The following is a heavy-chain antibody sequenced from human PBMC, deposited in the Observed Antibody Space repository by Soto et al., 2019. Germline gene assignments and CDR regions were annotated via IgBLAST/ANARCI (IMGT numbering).Heavy chain of an antibody. CDR2: ISYDGSNK. Sequence: GVSLRLSCAASGFTFSSYGMHWVRQAPGKGLEWVAVISYDGSNKYYADSVKGRFTISRDNSKNTLYLQMNSLRAEDTAVYYCAKSRALLADAFDIRGQGTMVTVSS. V-gene: IGHV3-30*18. CDR1: GFTFSSYG. J-gene: IGHJ3*02. D-gene: IGHD3-10*01. CDR3: AKSRALLADAFDI.